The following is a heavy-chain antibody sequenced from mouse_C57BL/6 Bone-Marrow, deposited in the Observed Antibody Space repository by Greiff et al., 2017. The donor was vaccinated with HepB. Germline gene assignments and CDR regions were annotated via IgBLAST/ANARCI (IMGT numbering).Heavy chain of an antibody. J-gene: IGHJ3*01. CDR2: ISSGGSYT. CDR1: GFTFSSYG. V-gene: IGHV5-6*02. D-gene: IGHD1-1*01. CDR3: ARPSPRLLLRPFAY. Sequence: DVKLVESGGDLVKPGGSLKLSCAASGFTFSSYGMSWVRQTPDKRLEWVATISSGGSYTYYPDSVKGRFTISRDNAKNTLYLQMSSLKSEDTAMYYCARPSPRLLLRPFAYWCQGTLVTVSA.